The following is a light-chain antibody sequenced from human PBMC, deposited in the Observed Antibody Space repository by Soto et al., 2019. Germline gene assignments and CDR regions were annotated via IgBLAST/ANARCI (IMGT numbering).Light chain of an antibody. CDR1: SSNIGAGYY. CDR2: GNS. Sequence: QSVLTQPPSVSGAPGQRVTISCTGSSSNIGAGYYVHWYQQLPGTAPKLLIYGNSNRPSGVPDRFSGSKSGTAASLAITGLEAEDEADYYCQSYDCSLSGSMVFGTGTKLTVL. CDR3: QSYDCSLSGSMV. V-gene: IGLV1-40*01. J-gene: IGLJ1*01.